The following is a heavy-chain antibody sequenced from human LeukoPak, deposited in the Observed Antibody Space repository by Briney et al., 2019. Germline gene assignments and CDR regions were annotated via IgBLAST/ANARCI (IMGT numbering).Heavy chain of an antibody. CDR3: AKDSEPPHELSFDY. V-gene: IGHV3-30*18. CDR1: GFTFSGYG. Sequence: PGGPLRLSCAASGFTFSGYGMHWVRQAPGKGLEWVALISYDGSNKYYADLVKGRFTISRDNSKNTLYLQMNSLRAEDTAVYYCAKDSEPPHELSFDYWGQGTLVTV. J-gene: IGHJ4*02. CDR2: ISYDGSNK. D-gene: IGHD1-14*01.